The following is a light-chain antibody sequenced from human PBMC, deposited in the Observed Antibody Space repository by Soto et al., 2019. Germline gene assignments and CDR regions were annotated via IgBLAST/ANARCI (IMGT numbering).Light chain of an antibody. Sequence: VVMTQSPATLSVSPWATAALSCRASQRVSIHLAWYQQKPGQAPSLLIYDASTTATGSPARFSGSGSGTEFTLTISSLQSEEYAVYYCQQRSNWPPVVTFGGGTKVDIK. CDR1: QRVSIH. CDR2: DAS. J-gene: IGKJ4*02. CDR3: QQRSNWPPVVT. V-gene: IGKV3D-15*01.